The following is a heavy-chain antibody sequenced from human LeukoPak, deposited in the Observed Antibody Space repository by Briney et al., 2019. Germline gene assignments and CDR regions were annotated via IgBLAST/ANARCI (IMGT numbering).Heavy chain of an antibody. J-gene: IGHJ6*02. Sequence: PAASVKVSCKASGYTFTSYGISWVRQAPGQGLEWTGWISAYNGNTNYAQKLQGRVTMTTDTSTSTAYMELRSLRSDDTAVYYCARYGGNYLLLYYGMDVWGQGTTVTVSS. CDR2: ISAYNGNT. CDR3: ARYGGNYLLLYYGMDV. V-gene: IGHV1-18*01. D-gene: IGHD4-23*01. CDR1: GYTFTSYG.